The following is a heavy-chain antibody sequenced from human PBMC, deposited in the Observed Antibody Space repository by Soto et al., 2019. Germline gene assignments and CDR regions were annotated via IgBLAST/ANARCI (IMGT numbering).Heavy chain of an antibody. V-gene: IGHV3-23*01. CDR1: GFTFSNYA. Sequence: EVQLLESGGGLVQPGGSLRLSCAASGFTFSNYAMSWVRQAPGKGLEWVSGISGSGGSTYYADSVKGRFTISGDNSQDRLYLQTTAADMAVYYCAKAVGDCSSTSCYARSAFDIWGQGTMVTVSS. CDR2: ISGSGGST. CDR3: AKAVGDCSSTSCYARSAFDI. D-gene: IGHD2-2*01. J-gene: IGHJ3*02.